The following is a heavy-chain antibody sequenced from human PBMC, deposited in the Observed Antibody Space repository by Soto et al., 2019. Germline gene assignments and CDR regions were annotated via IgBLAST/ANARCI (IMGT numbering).Heavy chain of an antibody. V-gene: IGHV3-30*18. CDR2: ILYDGSDK. CDR3: AKDERGESFDH. CDR1: GFTFSNYG. J-gene: IGHJ4*02. Sequence: ESGGGVVQPGRSLRLSCAASGFTFSNYGMHWVRQAPGRGLEWVALILYDGSDKDYADSLKGRFTISRDNSKNMLYLQMNSLRTEDTAVYYCAKDERGESFDHWGQGTLVTVTS.